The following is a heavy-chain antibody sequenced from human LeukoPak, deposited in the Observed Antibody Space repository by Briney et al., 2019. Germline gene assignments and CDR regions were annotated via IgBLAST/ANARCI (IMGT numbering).Heavy chain of an antibody. CDR3: AKDNPGYCSGGSCYTFDY. V-gene: IGHV3-23*01. CDR2: ISGSGGST. J-gene: IGHJ4*02. Sequence: HPGGSLRLSCAASGFTFSSYAMSWVRQAPGKGLEWVSAISGSGGSTYYADSVKGRFTISRDNSKNTLYLQMNSLRAEDTAVYYCAKDNPGYCSGGSCYTFDYWGQETLVTVSS. D-gene: IGHD2-15*01. CDR1: GFTFSSYA.